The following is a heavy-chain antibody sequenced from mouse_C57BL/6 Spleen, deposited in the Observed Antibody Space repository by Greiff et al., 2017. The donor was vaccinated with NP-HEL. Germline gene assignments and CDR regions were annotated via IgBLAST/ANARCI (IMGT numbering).Heavy chain of an antibody. J-gene: IGHJ4*01. CDR1: GFTFSSYG. Sequence: EVKLMESGGDLVKPGGSLKLSCAASGFTFSSYGMSWVRQTPDKRLEWVATISSGGSYTYYPDSVKGRFTISRDNAKNTLYLQMSSLKSEDTAMYYCARQGSTTGYYYAMDYWGQGTSVTVSS. V-gene: IGHV5-6*01. CDR2: ISSGGSYT. CDR3: ARQGSTTGYYYAMDY. D-gene: IGHD2-14*01.